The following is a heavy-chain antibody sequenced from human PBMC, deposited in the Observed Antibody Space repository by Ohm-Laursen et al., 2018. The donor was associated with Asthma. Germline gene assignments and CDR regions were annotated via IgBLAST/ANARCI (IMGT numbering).Heavy chain of an antibody. CDR1: GYTFSRYS. Sequence: GSLRLSCAASGYTFSRYSIHWVRQIPGKDLEWVASISTASSFIYYADSVRGRFTTSRDNARNSVYLQMNSLRAEDTALYYCARIGPEWELPGREYSLHHWGEGTLVTVSS. J-gene: IGHJ1*01. V-gene: IGHV3-21*01. CDR2: ISTASSFI. CDR3: ARIGPEWELPGREYSLHH. D-gene: IGHD1-26*01.